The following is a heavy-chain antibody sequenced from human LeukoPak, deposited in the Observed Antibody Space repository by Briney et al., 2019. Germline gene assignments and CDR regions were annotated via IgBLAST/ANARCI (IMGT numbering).Heavy chain of an antibody. CDR1: GFTFTNHW. CDR2: INIDGSST. V-gene: IGHV3-74*01. J-gene: IGHJ5*02. Sequence: PGGSLRLSCAASGFTFTNHWMHWVRQAPGKGLVWVSRINIDGSSTSYADSVKGRFTISRDNARNTLYLQVNSLRAEDTAVYYCARGYGYTYGGGWFDTWGQGTLVTVSS. D-gene: IGHD5-18*01. CDR3: ARGYGYTYGGGWFDT.